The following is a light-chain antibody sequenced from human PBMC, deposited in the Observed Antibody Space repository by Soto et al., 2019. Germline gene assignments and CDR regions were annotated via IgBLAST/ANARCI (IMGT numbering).Light chain of an antibody. CDR1: QSVSSN. J-gene: IGKJ5*01. CDR2: GAS. V-gene: IGKV3-15*01. Sequence: EIVMTQSPATLSVSPWERATLSCRASQSVSSNLSWYQQKPGQAPRLLIYGASTRATGIPARFSGSGSGTEFTLTISSLQSEDFAVYYCQQRSNWPSITFGQGTRLEIK. CDR3: QQRSNWPSIT.